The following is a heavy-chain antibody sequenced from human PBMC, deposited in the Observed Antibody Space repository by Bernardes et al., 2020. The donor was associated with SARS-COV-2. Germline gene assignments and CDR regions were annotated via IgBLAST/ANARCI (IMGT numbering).Heavy chain of an antibody. D-gene: IGHD2-15*01. CDR3: ARDDCSGGSCYSVWFDP. CDR1: GYTFTRYY. CDR2: INPNSGGP. V-gene: IGHV1-2*02. Sequence: ASVQVSCKASGYTFTRYYMHWVRQAPGQGLEWMGWINPNSGGPNHAQQLQGTVTMTRDTSISTAYMELSRLRSDDTAVYYCARDDCSGGSCYSVWFDPWVQGTLVTVSS. J-gene: IGHJ5*02.